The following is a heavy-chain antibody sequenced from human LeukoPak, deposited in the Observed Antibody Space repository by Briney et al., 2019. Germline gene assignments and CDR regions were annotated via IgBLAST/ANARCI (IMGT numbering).Heavy chain of an antibody. CDR2: ISAYNGNT. CDR1: GYTLTSYG. Sequence: ASVKVSCKASGYTLTSYGISWVRQAPGQGLEWMGWISAYNGNTNYAQKLQGRVTMTTDTSTSTAYMELRSLRSDDTAVYYCARDSRGLYYGSGSYRDYWGQGTLVTVSS. CDR3: ARDSRGLYYGSGSYRDY. J-gene: IGHJ4*02. D-gene: IGHD3-10*01. V-gene: IGHV1-18*01.